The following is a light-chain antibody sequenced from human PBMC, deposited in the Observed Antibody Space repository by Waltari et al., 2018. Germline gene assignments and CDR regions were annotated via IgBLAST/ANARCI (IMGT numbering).Light chain of an antibody. CDR3: ATWDSSLSAGVV. V-gene: IGLV1-51*01. J-gene: IGLJ2*01. CDR1: SSNIGNNY. Sequence: QSVLTQPPSVSATPGQKVTISCSGSSSNIGNNYVSWYQHLPGTAPKLLIYDNSKRPSVTPDRFSGSKAGTSATLGITGLQTGDEADYYCATWDSSLSAGVVFGGGTKLTVL. CDR2: DNS.